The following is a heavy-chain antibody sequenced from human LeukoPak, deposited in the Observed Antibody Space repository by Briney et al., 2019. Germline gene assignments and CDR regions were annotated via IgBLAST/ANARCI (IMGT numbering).Heavy chain of an antibody. CDR3: AKSPFRIVGARYYFDY. D-gene: IGHD1-26*01. CDR2: ISGSGGST. V-gene: IGHV3-23*01. J-gene: IGHJ4*02. Sequence: GGSLRLSCAASGFTFSSYAMSWVRQAPGKGLEWVSAISGSGGSTYYADSVKGRFTISRDNSKNTLYLQMNSLRAEDTAVYYCAKSPFRIVGARYYFDYWGQGTLVTVSS. CDR1: GFTFSSYA.